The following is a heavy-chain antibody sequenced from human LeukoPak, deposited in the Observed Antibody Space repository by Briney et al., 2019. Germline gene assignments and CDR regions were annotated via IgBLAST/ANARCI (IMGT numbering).Heavy chain of an antibody. CDR3: TKKAYYGSGSAFDY. J-gene: IGHJ4*02. V-gene: IGHV3-48*03. CDR2: ISSSGSTI. Sequence: GGSLRLSCAASGFTFSSYEMNWVRQAPGKGLEWVSYISSSGSTIYYADSVKGRFTISRDNSKNTLYLQMNSLRAEDTAVYYCTKKAYYGSGSAFDYWGQGTLSPSPQ. D-gene: IGHD3-10*01. CDR1: GFTFSSYE.